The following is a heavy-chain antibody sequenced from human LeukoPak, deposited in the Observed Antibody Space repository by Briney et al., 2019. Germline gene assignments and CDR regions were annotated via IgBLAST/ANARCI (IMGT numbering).Heavy chain of an antibody. V-gene: IGHV1-18*01. CDR2: ISAYNGNT. D-gene: IGHD6-13*01. Sequence: ASVKVSCKASGYTFTSYGISWVRQAPGQGLEWMGWISAYNGNTNYAQKLQGRVTMTTDTSTSTAYMELRSLRSDDTAVYYCAGDLGYSRAAAGRWPFDYWGQGTLVTVSS. CDR1: GYTFTSYG. J-gene: IGHJ4*02. CDR3: AGDLGYSRAAAGRWPFDY.